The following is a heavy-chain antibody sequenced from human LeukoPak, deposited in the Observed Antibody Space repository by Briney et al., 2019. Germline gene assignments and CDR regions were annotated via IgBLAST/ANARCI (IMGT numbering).Heavy chain of an antibody. J-gene: IGHJ4*02. CDR2: IYNGGST. CDR1: GFTVSSNY. CDR3: ARQTSGWYSEFDY. V-gene: IGHV3-66*04. Sequence: PGGSLRLSCAASGFTVSSNYMSWVRQAPGKGLEWVSVIYNGGSTYYTDSVKGRFTISRDNSKNTLYLQMNSLRAEDTAVYFCARQTSGWYSEFDYWGQGTLVTVSS. D-gene: IGHD6-19*01.